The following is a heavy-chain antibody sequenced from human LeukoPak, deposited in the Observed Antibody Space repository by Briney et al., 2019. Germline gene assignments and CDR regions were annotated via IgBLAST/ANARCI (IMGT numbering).Heavy chain of an antibody. V-gene: IGHV3-66*01. J-gene: IGHJ6*02. D-gene: IGHD4-17*01. CDR3: ARDYDYGAYYYGMDV. CDR1: GFTVSSNY. CDR2: IYSGGST. Sequence: SGGSLRLSCAASGFTVSSNYMSWVRQAPGKGLEWVSVIYSGGSTYYADSVKGRFTISRDNSKNTLYLQMNSLRAEDTAVYYCARDYDYGAYYYGMDVWGQGTTVTVSS.